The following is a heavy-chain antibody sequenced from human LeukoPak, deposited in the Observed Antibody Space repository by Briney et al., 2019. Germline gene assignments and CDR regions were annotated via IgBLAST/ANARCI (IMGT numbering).Heavy chain of an antibody. CDR2: MSHDGSNI. CDR1: GFTFSNHV. Sequence: GGSLRLSCVSSGFTFSNHVLYWVRQAPGKGLEWVAGMSHDGSNIYYADPVKGRFTVSRDNSKNTLYLQMNSLRVEDTAVYSCARESFGDYYFDYWGQGTLDTVSS. D-gene: IGHD4-17*01. J-gene: IGHJ4*02. V-gene: IGHV3-30*14. CDR3: ARESFGDYYFDY.